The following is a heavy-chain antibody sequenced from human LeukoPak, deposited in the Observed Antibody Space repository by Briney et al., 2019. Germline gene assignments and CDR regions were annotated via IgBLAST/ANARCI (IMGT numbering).Heavy chain of an antibody. Sequence: VASVKVSFQASGYPFTRYYMQWVRQAPGQGPEWMGWINPNSGGTNYAQKFQGRVTMTRDTSISTAYMELSRLRSDDTAVYYCAREEPGGYTRFDYWGQGTLVTVSS. CDR3: AREEPGGYTRFDY. D-gene: IGHD5-12*01. J-gene: IGHJ4*02. CDR2: INPNSGGT. V-gene: IGHV1-2*02. CDR1: GYPFTRYY.